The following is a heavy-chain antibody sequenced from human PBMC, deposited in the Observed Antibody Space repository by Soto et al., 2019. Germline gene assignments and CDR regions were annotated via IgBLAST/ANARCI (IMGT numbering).Heavy chain of an antibody. CDR3: AREDYDSSGYHGLAFDI. J-gene: IGHJ3*02. D-gene: IGHD3-22*01. CDR1: GFTFSSYA. V-gene: IGHV3-30-3*01. CDR2: ISYDGSNK. Sequence: GGSLRLSCAASGFTFSSYAMHWVRQAPGKGLEWVAVISYDGSNKYYADSVKGRFTISRDNSKNTLYLQMNSLRAEDTAVYYCAREDYDSSGYHGLAFDIWGQGTMVTVSS.